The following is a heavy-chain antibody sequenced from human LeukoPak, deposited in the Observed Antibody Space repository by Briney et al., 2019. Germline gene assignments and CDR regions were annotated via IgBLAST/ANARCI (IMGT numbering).Heavy chain of an antibody. D-gene: IGHD3-16*02. CDR3: ARGYLDAFDI. J-gene: IGHJ3*02. Sequence: ASVKVSCKASGYTLTSYDINWVRQATGQGLEWMGWMNPNSGNTGFAQKFQGRVTMTRNTSISTACMELSSLRSEDTAVYYCARGYLDAFDIWGQGTMVTVSS. CDR1: GYTLTSYD. V-gene: IGHV1-8*01. CDR2: MNPNSGNT.